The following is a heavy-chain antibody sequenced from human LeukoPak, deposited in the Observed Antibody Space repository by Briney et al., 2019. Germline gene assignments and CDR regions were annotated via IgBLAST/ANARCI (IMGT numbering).Heavy chain of an antibody. CDR2: IRHDGSEK. CDR3: ARGIQLWSHSDYYYMDV. Sequence: GGSLRLSCAASGFTFSNYWMTWVRQAPGKGLEWVANIRHDGSEKYYVDSVKGRFTISRDNAKKSLYVQMNSLRAEDTAVYYCARGIQLWSHSDYYYMDVWGKGTTVTVSS. V-gene: IGHV3-7*01. CDR1: GFTFSNYW. J-gene: IGHJ6*03. D-gene: IGHD5-18*01.